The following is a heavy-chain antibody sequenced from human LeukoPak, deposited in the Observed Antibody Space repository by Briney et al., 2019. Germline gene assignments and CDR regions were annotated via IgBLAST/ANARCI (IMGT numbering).Heavy chain of an antibody. Sequence: GASVKVSCKASGYTFTSYGISWVRQAPGQGLEWMGWISAYNGNTNYAQKLQGRVTMTTDTSTSTAYMELRSLRSDDTAVYCCARVTDKTSDYYDSSGYLYWGQGTLVTVSS. CDR3: ARVTDKTSDYYDSSGYLY. J-gene: IGHJ4*02. V-gene: IGHV1-18*01. CDR1: GYTFTSYG. D-gene: IGHD3-22*01. CDR2: ISAYNGNT.